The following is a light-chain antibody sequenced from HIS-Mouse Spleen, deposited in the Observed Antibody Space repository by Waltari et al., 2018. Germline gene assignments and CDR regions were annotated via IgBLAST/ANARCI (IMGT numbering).Light chain of an antibody. J-gene: IGLJ1*01. V-gene: IGLV2-18*02. CDR2: EVS. CDR1: SSDVGSYNR. CDR3: SSYTSSSTV. Sequence: QSALTQPPSVSGSPGQSVTISCTGTSSDVGSYNRVSWYQQPPGTAPKLRIYEVSNRPSGVPDRVSGSKSGNTASLTISGLQAEDEADYYCSSYTSSSTVFGTGTKVTVL.